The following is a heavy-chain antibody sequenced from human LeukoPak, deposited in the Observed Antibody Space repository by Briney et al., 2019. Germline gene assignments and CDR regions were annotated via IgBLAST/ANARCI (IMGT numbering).Heavy chain of an antibody. CDR3: ATETVGATRSFDI. CDR1: GLTFSSYA. Sequence: GGSLRLSCAASGLTFSSYAMHWVRQAPGKGLEYVSAISSNVGYTYYANSVKGRFTISRDNSKNTLYLQMGSLRGEDMAVYYCATETVGATRSFDIWGQGTMVTVSS. CDR2: ISSNVGYT. J-gene: IGHJ3*02. D-gene: IGHD1-26*01. V-gene: IGHV3-64*01.